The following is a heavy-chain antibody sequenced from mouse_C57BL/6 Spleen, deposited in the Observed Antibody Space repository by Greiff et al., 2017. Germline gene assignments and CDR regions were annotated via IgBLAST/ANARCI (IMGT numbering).Heavy chain of an antibody. J-gene: IGHJ4*01. Sequence: QVQLKESGPELVKPGASVKISCKASGYAFSSSWMNWVKQRPGKGLEWIGRIYPGDGDTNYNGKFKGKATLTADKSSSTAYMQLSSLTSEDSAVYFCARKDYYGYDDAMDYWGQGTSVTVSS. V-gene: IGHV1-82*01. CDR2: IYPGDGDT. D-gene: IGHD2-2*01. CDR1: GYAFSSSW. CDR3: ARKDYYGYDDAMDY.